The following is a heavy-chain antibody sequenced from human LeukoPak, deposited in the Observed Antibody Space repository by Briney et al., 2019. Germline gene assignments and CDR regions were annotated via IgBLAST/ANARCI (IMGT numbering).Heavy chain of an antibody. D-gene: IGHD3-3*01. Sequence: GGSLRLSCAASEFTFSNYWMHWVRQAPGKGLVWVSRINSDGSSTSYADSVKGRFTISRGNAKNTLYLQMNSLRVEDTAVYYCARGFTIFGVVNDGFDIWGQGTTVTVSS. CDR1: EFTFSNYW. CDR3: ARGFTIFGVVNDGFDI. V-gene: IGHV3-74*01. CDR2: INSDGSST. J-gene: IGHJ3*02.